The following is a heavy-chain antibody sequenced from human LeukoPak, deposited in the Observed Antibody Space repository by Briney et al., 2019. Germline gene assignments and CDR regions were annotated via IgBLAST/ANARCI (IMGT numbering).Heavy chain of an antibody. J-gene: IGHJ4*02. D-gene: IGHD3-22*01. CDR2: IYSGGTT. CDR1: GFTVSNNY. CDR3: ARAAYDSNGFTANHDY. V-gene: IGHV3-53*01. Sequence: PGGSLRLSCAASGFTVSNNYMSWVRQAPGKGLEWVSVIYSGGTTYYADSVKGRFTISRDNSKNTLYLQMNNLRAEDTAVYYCARAAYDSNGFTANHDYWGQGTLVTVSS.